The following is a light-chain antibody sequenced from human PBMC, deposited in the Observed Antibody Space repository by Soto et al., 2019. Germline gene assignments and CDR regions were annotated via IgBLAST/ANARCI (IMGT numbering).Light chain of an antibody. J-gene: IGLJ2*01. CDR3: QSYDSSNHKMV. Sequence: NFMLTQPHSVSESPGKTVTISCTGSSGSIASNYVQWYQQRPGSAPTTVIYEDNQRPSGVPDRFSGSIDSSSNSASLTISGLKTEDEADYYCQSYDSSNHKMVFGGGTQLTVL. V-gene: IGLV6-57*02. CDR2: EDN. CDR1: SGSIASNY.